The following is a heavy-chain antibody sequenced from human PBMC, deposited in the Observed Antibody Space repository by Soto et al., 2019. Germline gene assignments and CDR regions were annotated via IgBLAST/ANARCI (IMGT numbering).Heavy chain of an antibody. Sequence: QVQLVQSGAEVKKPGASVRVSCKASGYTFTSYDIYWVRQATGQGLEGMGWMNPFSGNAVYTQKFKDRVTMTRDTSINTAYMEMSGLRSEDTAVYYCTRGQGNHWGQGSLVTVSS. CDR2: MNPFSGNA. J-gene: IGHJ4*02. CDR3: TRGQGNH. CDR1: GYTFTSYD. V-gene: IGHV1-8*01.